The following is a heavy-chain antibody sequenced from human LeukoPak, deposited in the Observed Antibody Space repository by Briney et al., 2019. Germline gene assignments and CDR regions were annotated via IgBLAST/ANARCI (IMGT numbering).Heavy chain of an antibody. CDR3: AKLWGIQAWSFDY. D-gene: IGHD5-18*01. V-gene: IGHV3-23*01. CDR1: GFPFSNYA. CDR2: IIKSGAAT. J-gene: IGHJ4*02. Sequence: QAGGSLRLSCAASGFPFSNYAMSWVRQAPGRGLEWVSTIIKSGAATHYADTVKGRFTISRDNSKNTVSLQMNSLTAEDTAVYYCAKLWGIQAWSFDYWGQGTLVTVSP.